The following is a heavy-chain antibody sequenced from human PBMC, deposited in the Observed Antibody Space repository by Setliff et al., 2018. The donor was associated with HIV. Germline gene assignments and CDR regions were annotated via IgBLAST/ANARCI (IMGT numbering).Heavy chain of an antibody. D-gene: IGHD3-22*01. V-gene: IGHV4-61*02. J-gene: IGHJ3*02. CDR2: LDTSGST. Sequence: NPSETLSLTCTVSGGSISSGSHYWSWIRQPAGKGLEWIGRLDTSGSTNYNPSLKRRVAISVDTSKNQFSVKLSFVSAADTAVYYCAREKTVDYYDSIDAFEIWGQGTMVTVSS. CDR1: GGSISSGSHY. CDR3: AREKTVDYYDSIDAFEI.